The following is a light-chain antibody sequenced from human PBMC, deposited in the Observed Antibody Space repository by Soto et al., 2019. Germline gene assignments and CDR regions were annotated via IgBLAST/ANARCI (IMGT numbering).Light chain of an antibody. Sequence: QSVLTQPPSASGSPGQSVTISCTGTSSDVGGYNYVSWYQQHPGKAPKLMIYEVSKRPSGVPDRFSGSKSGNTASLTVSGLQAEDEADYYCSSYAVNNKVVFGGGTKLTVL. V-gene: IGLV2-8*01. CDR2: EVS. CDR3: SSYAVNNKVV. J-gene: IGLJ2*01. CDR1: SSDVGGYNY.